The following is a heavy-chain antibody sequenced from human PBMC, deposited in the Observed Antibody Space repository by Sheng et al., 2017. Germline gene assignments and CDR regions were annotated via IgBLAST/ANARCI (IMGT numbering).Heavy chain of an antibody. CDR3: ARTESTGEGDY. CDR1: GGSFSGYY. D-gene: IGHD7-27*01. Sequence: QVQLQQWGAGLLKPSETLSLTCAVYGGSFSGYYWSWIRQPPGKELEWIGEINHSGSTHYNPSLKSRVSISVDTSKNQFSLKLSSVTAADTAVYYCARTESTGEGDYWGQGNAGHRLL. CDR2: INHSGST. V-gene: IGHV4-34*01. J-gene: IGHJ4*02.